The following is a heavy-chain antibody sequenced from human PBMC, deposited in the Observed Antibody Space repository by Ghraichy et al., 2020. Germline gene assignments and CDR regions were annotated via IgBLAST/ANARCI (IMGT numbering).Heavy chain of an antibody. CDR1: GFTFSSYA. V-gene: IGHV3-23*01. J-gene: IGHJ4*02. CDR3: AKDPSPYSSSWYAY. CDR2: ISGSGGST. Sequence: GESLNISCAASGFTFSSYAMSWVRQAPGKGLEWVSAISGSGGSTYYADSVKGRFTISRDNSKNTLYLQMNSLRAEDTAVYYCAKDPSPYSSSWYAYWGQGTLVTVSS. D-gene: IGHD6-13*01.